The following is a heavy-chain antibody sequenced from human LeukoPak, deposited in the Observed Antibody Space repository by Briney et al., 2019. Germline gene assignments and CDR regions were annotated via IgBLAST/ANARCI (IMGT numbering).Heavy chain of an antibody. CDR1: GFTFGSYS. CDR3: ARGYGAFDY. CDR2: ISSNSSYI. Sequence: GGYLRLSCAASGFTFGSYSMNWVRQAPGKGLEWVSSISSNSSYIYYADSVKGRFTISRDNAQNSLYLQMNSLRAEDTAVYYCARGYGAFDYWGQGTLVTVSS. J-gene: IGHJ4*02. D-gene: IGHD4-17*01. V-gene: IGHV3-21*01.